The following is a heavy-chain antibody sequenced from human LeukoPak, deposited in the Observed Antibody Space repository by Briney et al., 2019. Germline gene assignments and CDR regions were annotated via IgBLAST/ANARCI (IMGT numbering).Heavy chain of an antibody. Sequence: SQTLSLTCTVSGGSISSGDYYWSWIRQPPGKGLEWIGYIYYSGSTYYNPSLKSRVTISVDTSKNQFSLKLSSVTAADTAVYYCARVVADLSTYFDYWGQGTLVTVSS. CDR1: GGSISSGDYY. D-gene: IGHD3-16*02. V-gene: IGHV4-30-4*08. J-gene: IGHJ4*02. CDR2: IYYSGST. CDR3: ARVVADLSTYFDY.